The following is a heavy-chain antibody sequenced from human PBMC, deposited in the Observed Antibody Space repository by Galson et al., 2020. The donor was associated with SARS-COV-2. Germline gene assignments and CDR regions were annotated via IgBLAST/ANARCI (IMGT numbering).Heavy chain of an antibody. D-gene: IGHD2-21*02. CDR1: GYSFTSYW. Sequence: GESLKISCKGSGYSFTSYWIGWVRQMPGKGLEWMGIIYPGDSDTRYSPSFQGQVTISADKSISTAYLQWSSLKASDTAMYYFGILLGDPYLYYNMDVGGKGNTVTISS. CDR2: IYPGDSDT. J-gene: IGHJ6*03. V-gene: IGHV5-51*01. CDR3: GILLGDPYLYYNMDV.